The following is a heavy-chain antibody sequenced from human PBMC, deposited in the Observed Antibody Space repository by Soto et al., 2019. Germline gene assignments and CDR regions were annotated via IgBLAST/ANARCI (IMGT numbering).Heavy chain of an antibody. CDR1: GGSLSGYY. J-gene: IGHJ4*02. CDR2: ISYSGTT. CDR3: ARAGYNFGPLDY. D-gene: IGHD5-18*01. V-gene: IGHV4-59*01. Sequence: PSETLSLTCTVSGGSLSGYYWSWIRRPPGMGLEWIASISYSGTTNYNSSLKSRGTISIDTSKNQFSLKFNSVTAADTAVYYCARAGYNFGPLDYSRQGALVT.